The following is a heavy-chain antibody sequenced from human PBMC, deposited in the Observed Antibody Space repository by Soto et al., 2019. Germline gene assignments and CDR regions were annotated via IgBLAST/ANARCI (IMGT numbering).Heavy chain of an antibody. CDR1: GGSMSNYY. CDR2: VSSSGST. Sequence: PSETLSLTCTVSGGSMSNYYWNWIRRPPGKGLEWIGSVSSSGSTNYNPSLMSPVTISIDMSKNLFSLKLSSVTATDTAVYYCARTVWALHAFDFWGPGTMVTVSS. CDR3: ARTVWALHAFDF. J-gene: IGHJ3*01. V-gene: IGHV4-59*01. D-gene: IGHD1-26*01.